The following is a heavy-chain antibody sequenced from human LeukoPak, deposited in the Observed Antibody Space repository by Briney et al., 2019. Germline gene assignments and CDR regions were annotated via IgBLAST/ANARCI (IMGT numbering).Heavy chain of an antibody. CDR2: IIPILGIA. CDR1: GGTFSSYA. CDR3: AREPYYDILTGYYRSGIDY. J-gene: IGHJ4*02. V-gene: IGHV1-69*04. D-gene: IGHD3-9*01. Sequence: GASVKVSCKASGGTFSSYAISWVRQAPGQGLEWMGRIIPILGIANYAQKFQGRVTITADKSTSTAYMELSSLRSEDTAVYYCAREPYYDILTGYYRSGIDYWGQGTLVTVSS.